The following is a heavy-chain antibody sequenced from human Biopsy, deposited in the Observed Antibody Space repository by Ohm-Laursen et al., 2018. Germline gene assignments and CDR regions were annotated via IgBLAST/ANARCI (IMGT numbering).Heavy chain of an antibody. Sequence: SLRLSCAASGFTFTSYAMHWVRQAPGKGLEWVSYISSRGSIINYADSVKGRFTISRDNAMNSLYLEMNSLRVEDTAVYYCARWDYWGQGTLVTVSS. V-gene: IGHV3-48*03. CDR2: ISSRGSII. CDR1: GFTFTSYA. CDR3: ARWDY. J-gene: IGHJ4*02.